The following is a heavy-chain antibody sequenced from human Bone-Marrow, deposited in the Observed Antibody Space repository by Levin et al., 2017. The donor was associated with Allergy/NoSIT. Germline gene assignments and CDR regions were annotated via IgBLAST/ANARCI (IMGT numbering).Heavy chain of an antibody. CDR3: ARRDTVGVSSPYFDS. J-gene: IGHJ4*02. Sequence: SCTVSGGSVSSSSYWGWIRQPPGKGLEWIGSLYYSGTTYYNPSLKSRLTISVDTSKNQFSLKLSSVTAADTAVYYCARRDTVGVSSPYFDSWGQGILVTVSS. CDR1: GGSVSSSSY. D-gene: IGHD6-13*01. CDR2: LYYSGTT. V-gene: IGHV4-39*01.